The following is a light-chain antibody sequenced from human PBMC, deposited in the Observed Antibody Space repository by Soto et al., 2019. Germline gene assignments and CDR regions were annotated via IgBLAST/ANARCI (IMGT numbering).Light chain of an antibody. V-gene: IGLV2-23*02. CDR1: SSDVGTYNL. Sequence: QSALTQPASVSESPGQSITISCTGTSSDVGTYNLVSWYQHHPGKAPKLMIYEVNNRPSGVSNRFSGSKSGNTASLTISGLQAEDVADYYCCSYAGSSTPYVFGTGTKLTVL. CDR3: CSYAGSSTPYV. CDR2: EVN. J-gene: IGLJ1*01.